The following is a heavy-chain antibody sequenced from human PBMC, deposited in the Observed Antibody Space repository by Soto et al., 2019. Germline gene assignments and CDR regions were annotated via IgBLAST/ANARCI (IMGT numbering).Heavy chain of an antibody. J-gene: IGHJ5*02. Sequence: SETLSLTCSVSGGAISGYYWTWIRQPAGKGLEWIGRIYSSGNTKYNPSLQSRVTMSLDTSNNQFSLRLTSVTAADTAVYYCARGQRFSDWFDPWGQGTLVTVSS. CDR1: GGAISGYY. CDR2: IYSSGNT. V-gene: IGHV4-4*07. D-gene: IGHD3-3*01. CDR3: ARGQRFSDWFDP.